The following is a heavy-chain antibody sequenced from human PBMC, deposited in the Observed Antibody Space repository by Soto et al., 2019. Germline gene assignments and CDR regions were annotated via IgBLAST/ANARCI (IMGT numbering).Heavy chain of an antibody. D-gene: IGHD1-20*01. CDR2: IYDSGST. J-gene: IGHJ4*02. Sequence: PSETLSLTCAVSGYSISSSDWWGWIRQPPGKGLAWIGSIYDSGSTYYSPSLKSRVTMSVDTSKNQFSLKLSSVTAVDTAVYFCARSVTGSSFDYWGQGTLVTV. V-gene: IGHV4-28*01. CDR1: GYSISSSDW. CDR3: ARSVTGSSFDY.